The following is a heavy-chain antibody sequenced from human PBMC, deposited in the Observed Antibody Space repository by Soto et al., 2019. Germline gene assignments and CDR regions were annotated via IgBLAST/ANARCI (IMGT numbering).Heavy chain of an antibody. CDR3: ARDGCYYYDSSGYYYGGNGAFDI. D-gene: IGHD3-22*01. Sequence: GGSLRLSCAASGFTFSSYWMSWVRQAPGKGLEWVANIKQDGSEKYYVDSVKGRFTISRDNAKNSLYLQMNSLRAEDTAVYYCARDGCYYYDSSGYYYGGNGAFDIWGQGTMVTVSS. V-gene: IGHV3-7*03. CDR1: GFTFSSYW. J-gene: IGHJ3*02. CDR2: IKQDGSEK.